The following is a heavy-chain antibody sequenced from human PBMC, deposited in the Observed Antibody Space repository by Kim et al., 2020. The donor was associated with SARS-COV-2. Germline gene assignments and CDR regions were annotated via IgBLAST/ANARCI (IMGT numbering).Heavy chain of an antibody. Sequence: ESGKGRFTISRDDSKNTVYLELNSLRDEDSAVYYCATEGGTSGRCGYFDSWGQGTLVTVSS. J-gene: IGHJ4*02. V-gene: IGHV3-30*02. D-gene: IGHD2-15*01. CDR3: ATEGGTSGRCGYFDS.